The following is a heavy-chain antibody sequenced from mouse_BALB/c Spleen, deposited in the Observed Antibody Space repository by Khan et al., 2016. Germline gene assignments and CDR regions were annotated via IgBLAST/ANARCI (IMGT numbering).Heavy chain of an antibody. CDR2: IDPSDSFS. J-gene: IGHJ1*01. Sequence: VQLQESGAELVKPGASVRMSCKTSGYTFTSYWMHWVKQRPGQGLEWIGVIDPSDSFSTYNQNFKGKATLTVDTSSSTAYMQLSSLTSEDSAVYYCTRAEERYWYFDVWGAGTTVTVSS. CDR3: TRAEERYWYFDV. CDR1: GYTFTSYW. V-gene: IGHV1S127*01.